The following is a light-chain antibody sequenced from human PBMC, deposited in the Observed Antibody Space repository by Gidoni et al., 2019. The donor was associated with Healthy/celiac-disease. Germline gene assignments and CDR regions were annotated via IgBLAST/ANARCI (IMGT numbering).Light chain of an antibody. J-gene: IGKJ1*01. CDR1: QSVSSSY. CDR2: GAS. Sequence: VLTQSPGTLPLSPGERASLSCRASQSVSSSYLAWYQQKPGQAPRLLIYGASSRATGIPDRFSGSGSGTDFTLTISRLEPEDFAVYYCQKYGSSLTFGQGTKVEIK. V-gene: IGKV3-20*01. CDR3: QKYGSSLT.